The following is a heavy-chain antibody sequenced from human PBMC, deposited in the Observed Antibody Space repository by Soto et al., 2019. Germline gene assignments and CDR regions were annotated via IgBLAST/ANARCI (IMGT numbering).Heavy chain of an antibody. D-gene: IGHD5-18*01. CDR2: IYPGDSDT. Sequence: GESLKISCKGSGYSFTSYWIGWVRQMPGKGLEWMGIIYPGDSDTRYSPSFQGQVTISADKSISTAYLQWSSLKASDTAMYYCARLRGVAIVTFAFAYGMDVWGQGTKLSVAS. CDR1: GYSFTSYW. CDR3: ARLRGVAIVTFAFAYGMDV. J-gene: IGHJ6*02. V-gene: IGHV5-51*01.